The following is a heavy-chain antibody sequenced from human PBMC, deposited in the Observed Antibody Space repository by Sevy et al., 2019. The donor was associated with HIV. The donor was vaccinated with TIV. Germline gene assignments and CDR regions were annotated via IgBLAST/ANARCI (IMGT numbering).Heavy chain of an antibody. CDR2: ITSSGSTK. Sequence: GGSLRLSCIASGFIFSNYEMNWVRQAPGKGLEWGSYITSSGSTKHNADSVKGRFTISRDNGKNSIYLQMNSLRAEDTAVYYYARATYYYDTSGPYFFDFWGQGTLVTVSS. CDR1: GFIFSNYE. CDR3: ARATYYYDTSGPYFFDF. V-gene: IGHV3-48*03. D-gene: IGHD3-22*01. J-gene: IGHJ4*02.